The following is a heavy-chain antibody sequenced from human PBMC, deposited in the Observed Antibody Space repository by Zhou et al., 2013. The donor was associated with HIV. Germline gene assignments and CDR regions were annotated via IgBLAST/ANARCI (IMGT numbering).Heavy chain of an antibody. J-gene: IGHJ4*02. V-gene: IGHV1-69*05. D-gene: IGHD2-2*01. Sequence: QVQLVQSGAEVKKPGSSVKVSCKASGGTFSSYAISWVRQAPGQGLEWMGGIIPIFGTANYTQNFQGRVTMTTDESTSTAYMELSSLTSEDTAVYYCATDGGYCRSLSCHFDSWGQGTLVTVSS. CDR3: ATDGGYCRSLSCHFDS. CDR1: GGTFSSYA. CDR2: IIPIFGTA.